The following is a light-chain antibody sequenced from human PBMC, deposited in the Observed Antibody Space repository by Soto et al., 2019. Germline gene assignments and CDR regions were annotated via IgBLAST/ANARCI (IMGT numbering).Light chain of an antibody. Sequence: EIVMTQSPSTLSASPGERATLSCRASQSVRSNLAWYQQKPGQAPRLLIYGASTRATGIPARFSGSGSGTEFTLAISSLQSEDFAVYYCQQYNNWPPWTFGQGTKVDIK. J-gene: IGKJ1*01. CDR3: QQYNNWPPWT. CDR1: QSVRSN. CDR2: GAS. V-gene: IGKV3-15*01.